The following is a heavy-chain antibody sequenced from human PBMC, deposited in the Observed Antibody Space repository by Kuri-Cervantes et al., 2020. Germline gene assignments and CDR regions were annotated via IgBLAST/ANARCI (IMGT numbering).Heavy chain of an antibody. CDR1: GFPLSTSGVG. V-gene: IGHV2-5*02. CDR2: IYWDDDK. CDR3: AHWYYDWSQFDY. J-gene: IGHJ4*02. D-gene: IGHD3-22*01. Sequence: SGPTLVQPTRPLTLTYTVSGFPLSTSGVGVGWIRQPPGKAREWLALIYWDDDKRYSPSLKSRPTITTDTSKNQVVLTMTNMDPVDTATYYCAHWYYDWSQFDYWGQGTLVTVSS.